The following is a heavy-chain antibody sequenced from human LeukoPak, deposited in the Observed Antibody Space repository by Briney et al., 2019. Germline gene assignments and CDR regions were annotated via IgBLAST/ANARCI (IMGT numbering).Heavy chain of an antibody. D-gene: IGHD2/OR15-2a*01. CDR2: IKQDGSEK. CDR1: GFTFSRYT. V-gene: IGHV3-7*02. CDR3: ATGGSTFGY. Sequence: PGGSLRLSCAPSGFTFSRYTTKWVRQAPGKGLEWVAKIKQDGSEKYYVDAVKGRFTISRDDAENSLYLQMNSLRDEDTTLYYGATGGSTFGYWGQGTLVTVSS. J-gene: IGHJ4*02.